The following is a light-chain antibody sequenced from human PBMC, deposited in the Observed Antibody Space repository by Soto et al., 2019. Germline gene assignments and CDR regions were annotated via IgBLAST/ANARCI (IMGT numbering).Light chain of an antibody. CDR2: DAS. J-gene: IGKJ2*01. CDR3: QQYGGSPYT. V-gene: IGKV3-20*01. CDR1: QSVSSSY. Sequence: EIVLTQSPGTLSLSPGERATLSCRASQSVSSSYLAWYQQRPGQAPRLLIYDASSRATGISDRFSGSGSGTDFSLTITRLQPEDFAMYYCQQYGGSPYTFGQGTKLEIK.